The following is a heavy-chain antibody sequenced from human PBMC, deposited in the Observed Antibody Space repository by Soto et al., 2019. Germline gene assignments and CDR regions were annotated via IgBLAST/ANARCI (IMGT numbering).Heavy chain of an antibody. Sequence: SETLSLTCTVSGGSISSGDYYWSWIRQPPGKGLEWIGYIYYSGSTYYNPSLKSRVTISVDTSKNQFSLKLSSVTAADTAVYYCARVTYYYDSSGHFEGAYWGQGTLVTSPQ. J-gene: IGHJ4*02. CDR1: GGSISSGDYY. CDR2: IYYSGST. D-gene: IGHD3-22*01. V-gene: IGHV4-30-4*01. CDR3: ARVTYYYDSSGHFEGAY.